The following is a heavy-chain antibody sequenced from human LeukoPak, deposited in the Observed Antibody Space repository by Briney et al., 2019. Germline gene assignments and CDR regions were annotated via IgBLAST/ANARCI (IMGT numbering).Heavy chain of an antibody. CDR1: GGSFSGYY. CDR3: ARYSSYVWGSYRYNRPMNWFDP. D-gene: IGHD3-16*02. Sequence: SSETLSLTCAVYGGSFSGYYWSWIRQPPGKGLEWIGEINHSGSTNYNPSLKSRVTISVDTSKNQFSLKLSSVTAADTAVYYCARYSSYVWGSYRYNRPMNWFDPWGQGTLVTVSS. CDR2: INHSGST. V-gene: IGHV4-34*01. J-gene: IGHJ5*02.